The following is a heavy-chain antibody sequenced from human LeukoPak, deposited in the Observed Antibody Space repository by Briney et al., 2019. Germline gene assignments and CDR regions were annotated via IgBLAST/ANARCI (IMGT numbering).Heavy chain of an antibody. J-gene: IGHJ4*02. CDR1: GFPFSIYA. CDR2: LSDTGSMI. V-gene: IGHV3-23*01. D-gene: IGHD1-26*01. Sequence: GGSLRLSCAAFGFPFSIYAMTWVRQAPGKGLEWVSTLSDTGSMINYADSVKGRFTISRDNSKNTVYLQMNSLRADDTAIYYCVKDGGIYPAWSVDYCGQGTLVTVSS. CDR3: VKDGGIYPAWSVDY.